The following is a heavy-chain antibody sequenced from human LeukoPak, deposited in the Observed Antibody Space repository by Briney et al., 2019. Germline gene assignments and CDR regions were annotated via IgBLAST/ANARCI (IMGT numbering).Heavy chain of an antibody. CDR3: AKGTLGHCNGASCYPLDY. CDR2: ITGGGADT. J-gene: IGHJ4*02. CDR1: GFAFSNDA. Sequence: GGSLRLSCAASGFAFSNDAMAWVRQAPGKEPEWVSVITGGGADTYQIDSVKGRFTISRDNSKNTLYLQMNSLRAEDTAVYFCAKGTLGHCNGASCYPLDYWGQGTLVTVSS. D-gene: IGHD2-15*01. V-gene: IGHV3-23*01.